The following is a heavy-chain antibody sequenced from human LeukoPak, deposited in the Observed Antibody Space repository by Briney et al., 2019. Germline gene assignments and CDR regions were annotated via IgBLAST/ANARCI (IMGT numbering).Heavy chain of an antibody. D-gene: IGHD3-22*01. CDR1: GGSISSGGYY. J-gene: IGHJ4*02. V-gene: IGHV4-31*03. CDR2: IYYSGST. Sequence: PSQTLSLTCTVSGGSISSGGYYWSWIRQHPGKGLEWIGYIYYSGSTYYNPSLKSRVTISVDTSKNQFSLKLSSVTAADTAVYHCASAYDSSGYYYFDYWGQGTLVTVSS. CDR3: ASAYDSSGYYYFDY.